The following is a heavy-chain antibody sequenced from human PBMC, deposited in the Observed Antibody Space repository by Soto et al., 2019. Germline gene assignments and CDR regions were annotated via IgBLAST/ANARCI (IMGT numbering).Heavy chain of an antibody. V-gene: IGHV4-31*03. CDR3: AREMTGSSSSPNWFDP. D-gene: IGHD6-6*01. CDR2: IYYSGST. CDR1: GGSISSGGYY. J-gene: IGHJ5*02. Sequence: SETLSLTCTVSGGSISSGGYYWSWIRQHPGKGLEWIGYIYYSGSTYYNPSLKSRVTISVDTSKNQFSLKLSSVTAADTAVYYCAREMTGSSSSPNWFDPWGQGTLVTAPQ.